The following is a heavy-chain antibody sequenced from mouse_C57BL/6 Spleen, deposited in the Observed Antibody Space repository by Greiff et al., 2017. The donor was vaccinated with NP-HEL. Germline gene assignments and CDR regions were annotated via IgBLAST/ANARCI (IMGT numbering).Heavy chain of an antibody. CDR1: GYAFSSSW. J-gene: IGHJ3*01. CDR3: ASLTTVEGAWFAY. D-gene: IGHD1-1*01. V-gene: IGHV1-82*01. CDR2: IYPGDGDT. Sequence: QVQLQQSGPELVKPGASVKISCKASGYAFSSSWMNWVKQRPGKGLEWIGRIYPGDGDTNYNGTFKGKATLTADKSSSTAYMQLSSLTSEDSAVYFCASLTTVEGAWFAYWGQGTLVTVSA.